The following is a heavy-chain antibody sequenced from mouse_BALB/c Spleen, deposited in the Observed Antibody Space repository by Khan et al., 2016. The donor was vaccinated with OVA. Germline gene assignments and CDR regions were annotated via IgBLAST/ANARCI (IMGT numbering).Heavy chain of an antibody. V-gene: IGHV9-3*02. J-gene: IGHJ3*01. D-gene: IGHD2-4*01. CDR2: IKTNTGEP. Sequence: QIQLVQSGPELKKPGETVKITCKVSGYTFTNNGMKWLKQAPGKGLMWMGWIKTNTGEPTYVEEFKGRFAFSLETSASTAYLQFNNLKTEDTATYFCARWGYYDYDATPYWGQGTLVTVSA. CDR1: GYTFTNNG. CDR3: ARWGYYDYDATPY.